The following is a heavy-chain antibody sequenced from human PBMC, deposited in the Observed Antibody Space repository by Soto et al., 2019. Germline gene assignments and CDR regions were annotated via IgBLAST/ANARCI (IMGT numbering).Heavy chain of an antibody. D-gene: IGHD3-10*01. Sequence: GGSLRLSCAASGFTFPSYAMSWVRQAPGKGLEWVSTLTRGGRTFYADSVRGRFTISRDNSKNTLSLQMDSLRAEDTAVYYCAREFAPGSPNYDYWGLGTLVTVSS. CDR2: LTRGGRT. CDR3: AREFAPGSPNYDY. V-gene: IGHV3-23*01. J-gene: IGHJ4*02. CDR1: GFTFPSYA.